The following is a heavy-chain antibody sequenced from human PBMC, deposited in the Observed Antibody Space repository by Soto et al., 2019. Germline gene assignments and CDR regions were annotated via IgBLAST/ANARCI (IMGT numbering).Heavy chain of an antibody. CDR1: GDTFSGYP. D-gene: IGHD3-10*01. J-gene: IGHJ4*02. Sequence: QVQLVQSGAELKKPGSSVKVSCKASGDTFSGYPINWVRQAPGEGLEWMGRIIPGFGTTNDAQRLEGRVTFTADESTNTAYMELRGLLSEDAAVYYCARDGGFGELKYWGPGTLVTVSS. CDR3: ARDGGFGELKY. CDR2: IIPGFGTT. V-gene: IGHV1-69*18.